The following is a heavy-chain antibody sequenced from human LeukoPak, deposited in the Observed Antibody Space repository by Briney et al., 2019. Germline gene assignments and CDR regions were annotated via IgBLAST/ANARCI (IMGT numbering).Heavy chain of an antibody. Sequence: GGSLRLSCATSGFTFDYYAMSWVRQAPGKGLEWVSAVTGSGDNTYYADSVKGRFTISRDNSKNTLYFQMNSLRAEDTAVYYCAATRSCSSTSCYAFDIWGQGTMVTVSS. CDR3: AATRSCSSTSCYAFDI. V-gene: IGHV3-23*01. D-gene: IGHD2-2*01. J-gene: IGHJ3*02. CDR2: VTGSGDNT. CDR1: GFTFDYYA.